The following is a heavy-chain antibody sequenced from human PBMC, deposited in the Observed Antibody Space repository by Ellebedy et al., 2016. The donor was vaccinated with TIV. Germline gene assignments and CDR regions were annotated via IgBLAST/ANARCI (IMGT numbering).Heavy chain of an antibody. J-gene: IGHJ3*02. D-gene: IGHD2-2*01. Sequence: GGSLRLXXAASGFTFSSYGMHWVRQAPGKGLEWVAVISYDGSNKYYADSVKGRFTISRDNSKNTLYLQMNSLRAEDTAVYYCAKEYQLLWDIWGQGTMVTVSS. CDR3: AKEYQLLWDI. V-gene: IGHV3-30*18. CDR1: GFTFSSYG. CDR2: ISYDGSNK.